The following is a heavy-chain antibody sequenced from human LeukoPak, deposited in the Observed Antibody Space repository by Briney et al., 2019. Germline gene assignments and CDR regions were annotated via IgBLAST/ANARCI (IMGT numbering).Heavy chain of an antibody. V-gene: IGHV3-30*02. J-gene: IGHJ6*03. CDR2: IRYDGSDK. CDR1: GFSFSSYG. Sequence: HPGGSLRLSCAASGFSFSSYGMHWVRQAPGKGLEWVAFIRYDGSDKYYADSVKGRFTISRDNSKKTLYMQMNSLRPEDTAVYYCAKDRWFGSTSYMDVWGKGTTVTVSS. CDR3: AKDRWFGSTSYMDV. D-gene: IGHD2-2*01.